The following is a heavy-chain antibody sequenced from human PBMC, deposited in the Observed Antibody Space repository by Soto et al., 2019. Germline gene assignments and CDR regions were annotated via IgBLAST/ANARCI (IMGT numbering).Heavy chain of an antibody. CDR1: GGSFSGYY. Sequence: QVQLQQWGAGLLKPSETLSLTCAVYGGSFSGYYWNWIRQPPGKGLEWMGEIDHSGYTNYNPSLKSRVTISVDTSRNRFSLRLTSVTAADTAVYYCARVRDWFDPWGQGTLVTVSS. J-gene: IGHJ5*02. CDR2: IDHSGYT. V-gene: IGHV4-34*01. CDR3: ARVRDWFDP. D-gene: IGHD3-3*01.